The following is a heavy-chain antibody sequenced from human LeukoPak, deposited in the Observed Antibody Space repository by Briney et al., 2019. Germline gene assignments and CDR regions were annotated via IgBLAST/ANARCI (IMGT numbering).Heavy chain of an antibody. D-gene: IGHD3-22*01. Sequence: GGSLRLSCAASGFTFSSYGMHWVRQAPGKGLEWVAVISYDGSNKYYADSVKGRFTISRDNSKNTLYLQMSSLRAEDTAVYYCARDSSMIVVIINYYFDYWGQGTLVTVSS. CDR3: ARDSSMIVVIINYYFDY. CDR2: ISYDGSNK. V-gene: IGHV3-30*03. CDR1: GFTFSSYG. J-gene: IGHJ4*02.